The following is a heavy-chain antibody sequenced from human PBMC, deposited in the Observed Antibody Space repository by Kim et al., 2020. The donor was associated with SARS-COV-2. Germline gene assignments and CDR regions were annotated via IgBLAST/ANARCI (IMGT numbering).Heavy chain of an antibody. D-gene: IGHD3-16*01. CDR1: GFTFSGSA. V-gene: IGHV3-73*01. J-gene: IGHJ6*02. Sequence: GGSLRLSCAVSGFTFSGSAMHWVRQASGKGLEWVGRIRSKANSYVTAYAASVKGRFTISRDDSTNTAYLQMNSLKTEDTAVYYCSVSLRPFDYYYYGMDVWGQGTTVTVSS. CDR3: SVSLRPFDYYYYGMDV. CDR2: IRSKANSYVT.